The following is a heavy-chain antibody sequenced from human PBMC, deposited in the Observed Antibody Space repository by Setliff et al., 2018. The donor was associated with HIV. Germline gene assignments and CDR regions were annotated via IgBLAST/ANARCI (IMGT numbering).Heavy chain of an antibody. J-gene: IGHJ4*02. D-gene: IGHD3-10*01. CDR2: IYYSGAT. Sequence: ETLSLTCTVSGGSMSSSSYYWGWIRQTPDTGLEWIGIIYYSGATYYNPSLTSRVTISVDTSRNQFSLKLRSVTAADTAAYYCARLGYVSGGFYKTPGPYYFDYWGQGALVTVSS. CDR1: GGSMSSSSYY. V-gene: IGHV4-39*01. CDR3: ARLGYVSGGFYKTPGPYYFDY.